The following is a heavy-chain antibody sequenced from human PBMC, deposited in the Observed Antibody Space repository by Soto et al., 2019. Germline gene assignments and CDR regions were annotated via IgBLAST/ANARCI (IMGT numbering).Heavy chain of an antibody. D-gene: IGHD1-26*01. CDR1: GFTFSSYG. J-gene: IGHJ3*02. V-gene: IGHV3-33*01. CDR3: ARDSGSYLNDAFDI. CDR2: IWYDGSNK. Sequence: QVPLVESGGGVVQPGRSLRLSCAASGFTFSSYGMHWVRQAPGKGLEWVAVIWYDGSNKYYADSVKGRFTISRDNSKNTLYLQMNSLRAEDTAVYYCARDSGSYLNDAFDIWGQGTMVTVSS.